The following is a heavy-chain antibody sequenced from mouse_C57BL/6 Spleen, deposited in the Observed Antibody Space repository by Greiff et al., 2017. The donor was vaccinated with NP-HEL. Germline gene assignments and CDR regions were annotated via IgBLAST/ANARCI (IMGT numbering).Heavy chain of an antibody. V-gene: IGHV5-6*01. J-gene: IGHJ2*01. CDR1: GFTFSSYG. CDR3: ARQGGYFDY. Sequence: EVKLVESGGDLVKPGGSLKLSCAASGFTFSSYGMSWVRQTPDKRLEWVATISSGGSYTYYPDSVQGRFTISRDNAKTTLYLQMSSLKSEDTAMYYCARQGGYFDYWGQVTTLTVSS. CDR2: ISSGGSYT.